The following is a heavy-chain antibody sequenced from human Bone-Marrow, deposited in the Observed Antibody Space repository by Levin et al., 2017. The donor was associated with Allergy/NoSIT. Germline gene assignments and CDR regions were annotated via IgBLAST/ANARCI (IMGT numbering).Heavy chain of an antibody. Sequence: GASVKVSCKASGYTFTSYDINWVRQATGQGLEWMGWMNPNSGNTGSAQKFQGRVTMTRNTSISTAYMEVSSLRSEDTAVYYCARAASDRKYYDFGIGFYSHYAALDVWGQGTTVTVS. CDR2: MNPNSGNT. V-gene: IGHV1-8*01. CDR3: ARAASDRKYYDFGIGFYSHYAALDV. J-gene: IGHJ6*02. D-gene: IGHD3-3*01. CDR1: GYTFTSYD.